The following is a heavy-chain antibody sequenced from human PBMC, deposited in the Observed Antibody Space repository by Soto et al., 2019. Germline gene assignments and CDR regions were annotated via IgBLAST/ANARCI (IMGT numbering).Heavy chain of an antibody. V-gene: IGHV4-30-4*01. CDR2: IYNSGST. CDR1: GGSISSGDYY. CDR3: ARGPSGDKVDY. J-gene: IGHJ4*02. D-gene: IGHD1-26*01. Sequence: QVQLQEPGPRLVEPSQTLSLTCTVSGGSISSGDYYWSWIRQPPGTGLEWIGHIYNSGSTYSNPSLKSRVTISVDMSKSLFSLKLSSVTAAETAVYYCARGPSGDKVDYWGQGTLVTVSS.